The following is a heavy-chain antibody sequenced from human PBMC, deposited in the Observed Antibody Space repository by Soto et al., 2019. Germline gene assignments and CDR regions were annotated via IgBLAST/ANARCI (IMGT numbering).Heavy chain of an antibody. D-gene: IGHD2-2*01. CDR2: IWFDGRNK. CDR1: AFTFRNHV. J-gene: IGHJ6*02. Sequence: PGGSLRLSCAASAFTFRNHVMHWVRQAPGKGLEWVAVIWFDGRNKYYADSVKGRFTISRDNSKNTLYLQMNSLRANDTAVYYCAREASSRDYYFDMDVWGQGTTVTVSS. V-gene: IGHV3-33*01. CDR3: AREASSRDYYFDMDV.